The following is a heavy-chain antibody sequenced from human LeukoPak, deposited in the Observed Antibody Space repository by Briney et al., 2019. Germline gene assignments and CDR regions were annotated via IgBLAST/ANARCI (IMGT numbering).Heavy chain of an antibody. V-gene: IGHV1-18*01. J-gene: IGHJ4*02. CDR3: ARDRGPRRSSSWVEDY. D-gene: IGHD6-13*01. Sequence: ASVKVSCKASGYSFTTYGISWVRQAPGQGLEWMGWISANNNNTDNVQKLQGRVTMTTDTSTSTAYMELRSLRSDDTAVYYCARDRGPRRSSSWVEDYWGQGTLVTVSS. CDR1: GYSFTTYG. CDR2: ISANNNNT.